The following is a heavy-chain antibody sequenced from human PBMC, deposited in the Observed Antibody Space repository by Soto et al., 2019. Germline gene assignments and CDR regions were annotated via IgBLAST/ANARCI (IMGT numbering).Heavy chain of an antibody. D-gene: IGHD2-2*01. V-gene: IGHV3-33*01. Sequence: LRLSCAASGFTFSSYGMHWVRQAPGKGLEWVAVIWYDGSNKYYADSVKGRFTISRDNSKNTLYLQMNSLRAEDTAVYYCARAGVGYCSSTSCFFDYWGQGTLVTVSS. J-gene: IGHJ4*02. CDR3: ARAGVGYCSSTSCFFDY. CDR2: IWYDGSNK. CDR1: GFTFSSYG.